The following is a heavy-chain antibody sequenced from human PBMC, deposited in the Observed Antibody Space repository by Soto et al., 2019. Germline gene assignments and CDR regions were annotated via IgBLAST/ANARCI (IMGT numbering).Heavy chain of an antibody. D-gene: IGHD6-13*01. J-gene: IGHJ4*02. CDR2: INPNSGGT. CDR3: ARVKIAAAGITLDY. Sequence: SVKVSFKASGYTFTGYYMHWVRHAPGQGLEWMGWINPNSGGTNYAQKFQGRVTMTRDTSISTAYMELSRLRSDDTAVYYCARVKIAAAGITLDYWGQGTLVTVSS. V-gene: IGHV1-2*02. CDR1: GYTFTGYY.